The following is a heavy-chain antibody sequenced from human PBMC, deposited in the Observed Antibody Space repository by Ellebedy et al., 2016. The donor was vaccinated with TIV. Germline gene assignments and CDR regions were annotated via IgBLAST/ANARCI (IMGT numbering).Heavy chain of an antibody. CDR2: SSSTDKK. D-gene: IGHD2-21*02. V-gene: IGHV2-26*01. CDR1: GFPLSNIIMG. CDR3: ARTLLYCGGDCSFYFDH. J-gene: IGHJ4*02. Sequence: SGPTLVKPTETLTLTCTVSGFPLSNIIMGVSWIRQRPGKALEWLAHSSSTDKKFYSTSLKSRLSISKDASKGQVVLTMTNVAPVDTATYYCARTLLYCGGDCSFYFDHWGQGSLVTVSS.